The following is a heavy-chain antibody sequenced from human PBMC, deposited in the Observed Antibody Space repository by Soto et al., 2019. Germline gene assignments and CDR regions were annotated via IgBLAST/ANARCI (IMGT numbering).Heavy chain of an antibody. CDR3: ATIEIGELYQLWLGYPVYAFNI. J-gene: IGHJ3*02. CDR1: GGAISSGGYY. V-gene: IGHV4-31*03. Sequence: PADTLSLTCTFSGGAISSGGYYWRWIRQRPGNGLEWMGYIYYSGITYYNPSLKSRVTISVDTSKNQFSLKLAFVTAGDTAVDCCATIEIGELYQLWLGYPVYAFNISG. CDR2: IYYSGIT. D-gene: IGHD3-10*01.